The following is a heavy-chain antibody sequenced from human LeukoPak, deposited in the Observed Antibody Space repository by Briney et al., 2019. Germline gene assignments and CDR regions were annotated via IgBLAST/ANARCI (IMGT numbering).Heavy chain of an antibody. CDR2: IYYSGST. CDR1: GFTFNNYA. V-gene: IGHV4-59*01. D-gene: IGHD3-10*01. CDR3: ARSYYGSGSYYSYGY. J-gene: IGHJ4*02. Sequence: GSLRLSCAASGFTFNNYAMSWFRQTPGKGLEWIGYIYYSGSTNYNPSLKSRVTITVDTSQNQFSLKLTSVTAADTAVYYCARSYYGSGSYYSYGYWGQGTLVTVSS.